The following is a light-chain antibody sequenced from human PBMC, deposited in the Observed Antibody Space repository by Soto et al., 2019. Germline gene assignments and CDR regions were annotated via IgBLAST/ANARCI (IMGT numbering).Light chain of an antibody. V-gene: IGKV3-20*01. CDR1: QSVSSTY. Sequence: EIVLTQSPGTLSLSPGERATLSCRASQSVSSTYLVWYQQKPGQAPRLLIYGATSRASGIPDRFSGSGSGTDFTLTISRLEPEDFAVYYCQQYDSWPRTFGQGTKVDIK. CDR3: QQYDSWPRT. J-gene: IGKJ1*01. CDR2: GAT.